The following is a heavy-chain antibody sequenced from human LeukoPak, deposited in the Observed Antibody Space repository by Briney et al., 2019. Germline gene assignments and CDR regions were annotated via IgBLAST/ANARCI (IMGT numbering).Heavy chain of an antibody. V-gene: IGHV4-34*01. D-gene: IGHD3-22*01. J-gene: IGHJ6*02. CDR2: INHSGST. CDR1: GGSFSGYY. CDR3: ARVGHYDSSGYYYYYYYGMDV. Sequence: PSETLSLTCAVYGGSFSGYYWSWIRQPPGKGLEWIGEINHSGSTNYNPSLKSRVTISVDTSKNQFSLKLSSVTAADTAVYYCARVGHYDSSGYYYYYYYGMDVWGQGTTVTVSS.